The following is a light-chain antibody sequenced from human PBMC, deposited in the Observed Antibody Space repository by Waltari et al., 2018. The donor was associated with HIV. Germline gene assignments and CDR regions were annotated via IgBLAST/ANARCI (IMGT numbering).Light chain of an antibody. CDR1: QNIRTS. CDR3: QQANSFPHT. Sequence: DLQMPQSPSFVSASAGARVSFTCRASQNIRTSLAWYQRGPGEAPSLLIYEASRLQGGVPSRFSGSGSGTSFILNIDKLQAEDFAMYYCQQANSFPHTFGGGT. CDR2: EAS. V-gene: IGKV1-12*01. J-gene: IGKJ4*01.